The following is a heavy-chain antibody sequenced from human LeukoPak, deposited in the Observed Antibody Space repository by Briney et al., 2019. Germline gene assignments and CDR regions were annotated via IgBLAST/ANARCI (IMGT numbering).Heavy chain of an antibody. CDR2: IYYSGST. CDR1: GGSISSSSYY. Sequence: SETLSLTCTVSGGSISSSSYYWGWIRQPPGKGLEWIGRIYYSGSTYYNPSLKSRVTISVDTSKNQFSLELSSVTAADTAVYYCARHRPIVVVIANWGQGTLVTVSS. V-gene: IGHV4-39*01. CDR3: ARHRPIVVVIAN. D-gene: IGHD2-21*01. J-gene: IGHJ4*02.